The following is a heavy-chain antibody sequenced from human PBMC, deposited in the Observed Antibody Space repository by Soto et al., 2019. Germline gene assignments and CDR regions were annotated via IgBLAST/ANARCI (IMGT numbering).Heavy chain of an antibody. CDR3: ERAHLFYDSSGYPSHIFDL. CDR1: GFTVSSTY. D-gene: IGHD3-22*01. Sequence: PGGSLRLSCEASGFTVSSTYMSWVRQAPGKGLEWVSFIYSGGSTSYADSVKGRFIISRDSSKNTLYLQMNSLRAEDTAVYYCERAHLFYDSSGYPSHIFDLWGQGTMVTVSS. J-gene: IGHJ3*01. CDR2: IYSGGST. V-gene: IGHV3-53*01.